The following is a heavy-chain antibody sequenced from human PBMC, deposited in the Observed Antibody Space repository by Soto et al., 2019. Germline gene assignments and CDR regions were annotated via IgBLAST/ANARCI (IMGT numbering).Heavy chain of an antibody. Sequence: QVQLQESGPGLVKPSQTLSLTCTVSGGSISSGGYYWSWIRQLPGKGLEWIGYIYYSGSTYYNPSLKRRVTISVDTSKNQFSLKLSSVTAADTAVYYCARVGVYYYYGMDVWGQGTTVTVSS. CDR2: IYYSGST. J-gene: IGHJ6*02. V-gene: IGHV4-31*03. CDR1: GGSISSGGYY. CDR3: ARVGVYYYYGMDV. D-gene: IGHD3-16*01.